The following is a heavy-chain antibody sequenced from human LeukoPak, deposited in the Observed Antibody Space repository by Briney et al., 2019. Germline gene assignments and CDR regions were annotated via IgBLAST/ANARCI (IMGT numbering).Heavy chain of an antibody. CDR3: ARENSGSSTDAFDI. D-gene: IGHD1-26*01. CDR1: GGSISSYY. CDR2: IYYSGST. V-gene: IGHV4-59*01. J-gene: IGHJ3*02. Sequence: SETLSLTCTVSGGSISSYYWSWIRQPPGKGLEWIGYIYYSGSTNYNPSLKSRVTISVDTSKNQFSLKLSSVTAADTAVYHCARENSGSSTDAFDIWGQGTMVTVSS.